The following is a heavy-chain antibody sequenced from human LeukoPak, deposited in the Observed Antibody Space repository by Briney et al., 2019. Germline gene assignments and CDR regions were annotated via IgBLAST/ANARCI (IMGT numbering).Heavy chain of an antibody. D-gene: IGHD3-22*01. CDR3: VRDRYDSSGYLDY. CDR2: INSGSFSI. J-gene: IGHJ4*02. Sequence: GGSLRLSCAASGFTFSSYTMNWVRQAPGGGLEWVSSINSGSFSIYYADSVKGRFTISRDNDKNSLSLQMTSLRAGDTALYFCVRDRYDSSGYLDYWGPGTLVTVSS. V-gene: IGHV3-21*01. CDR1: GFTFSSYT.